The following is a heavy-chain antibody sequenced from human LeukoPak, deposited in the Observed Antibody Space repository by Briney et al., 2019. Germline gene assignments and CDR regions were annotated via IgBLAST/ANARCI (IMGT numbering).Heavy chain of an antibody. D-gene: IGHD5-18*01. CDR3: ARRSTAMVLGWFDP. CDR2: IYYIGNT. J-gene: IGHJ5*02. Sequence: SETLSLTCTVSGGSISSSSYYWGWIRQPPGKGLEWSGSIYYIGNTYYNPSLNSRVTISVDTSKNQFSLKLSSLTAADTAVYYCARRSTAMVLGWFDPWGQGPLVTVSS. V-gene: IGHV4-39*01. CDR1: GGSISSSSYY.